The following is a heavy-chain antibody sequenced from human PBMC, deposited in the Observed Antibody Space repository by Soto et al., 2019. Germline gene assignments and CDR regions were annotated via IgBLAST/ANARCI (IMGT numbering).Heavy chain of an antibody. CDR1: GYTFTSYA. J-gene: IGHJ4*02. CDR3: ARDMGFGLSDY. V-gene: IGHV1-3*01. D-gene: IGHD3-10*01. CDR2: INAGNGNT. Sequence: ASVKVSCKASGYTFTSYAMYWVRQAPGQRLEWMGWINAGNGNTKYSQKFQGRVTITRDTSATTAYMELSSLRFEDTAVYYCARDMGFGLSDYWGQGTLVTVSS.